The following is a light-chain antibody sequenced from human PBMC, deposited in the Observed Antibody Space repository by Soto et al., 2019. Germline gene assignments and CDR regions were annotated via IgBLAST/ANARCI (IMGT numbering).Light chain of an antibody. V-gene: IGKV4-1*01. CDR2: WAS. CDR1: QTLLNSSNNKNY. J-gene: IGKJ2*01. CDR3: QQYFSAPFT. Sequence: DTVMTQSPDSLAVSLGERATINCKSSQTLLNSSNNKNYLAWYQQKPGQPPKLLIYWASTRESGVPDRFSGSGSGTDFTLTINSLQAEDVAVYYCQQYFSAPFTFGQGTKLEIE.